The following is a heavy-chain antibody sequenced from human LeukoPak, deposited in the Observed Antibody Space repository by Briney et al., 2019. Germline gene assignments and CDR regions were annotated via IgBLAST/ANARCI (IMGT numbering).Heavy chain of an antibody. J-gene: IGHJ6*04. Sequence: GSLRLACVASGFTFSSYEMIWVRQAPGKALEWVSYISSSGSTIYYAGSVKGRFTISRDNAKNSLYLQMNSLRAEDTAVYYCAELGITMIGGVWGKGTTVTISS. D-gene: IGHD3-10*02. V-gene: IGHV3-48*03. CDR1: GFTFSSYE. CDR3: AELGITMIGGV. CDR2: ISSSGSTI.